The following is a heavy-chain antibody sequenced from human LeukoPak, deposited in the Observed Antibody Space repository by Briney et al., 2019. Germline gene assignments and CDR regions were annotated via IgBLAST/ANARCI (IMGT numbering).Heavy chain of an antibody. D-gene: IGHD4-17*01. CDR1: GGSISSRNYY. J-gene: IGHJ2*01. V-gene: IGHV4-39*07. CDR2: ISDSGNT. Sequence: SETLSLTCTVSGGSISSRNYYWGWIRQPPGEGLEWIGKISDSGNTYYSPSLRSRVTISIDTSKNQFSLKLSSVTAADTAVYYCARGDYVFQSHWYFDLWGRGTLVTVSS. CDR3: ARGDYVFQSHWYFDL.